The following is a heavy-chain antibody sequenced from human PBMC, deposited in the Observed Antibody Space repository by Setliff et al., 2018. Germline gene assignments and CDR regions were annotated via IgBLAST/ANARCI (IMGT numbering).Heavy chain of an antibody. CDR1: GYTFTGYY. CDR3: ARGPRITIFGVVSLSLYGMDV. D-gene: IGHD3-3*01. Sequence: ASVKVSCKASGYTFTGYYMHWVRQAPGQGLEWMGWINPNSGGTNYAQKFQGWVAMTRDTSISTAYMELSRLRSDDTAVYYCARGPRITIFGVVSLSLYGMDVWGQGTTVTVSS. CDR2: INPNSGGT. V-gene: IGHV1-2*04. J-gene: IGHJ6*02.